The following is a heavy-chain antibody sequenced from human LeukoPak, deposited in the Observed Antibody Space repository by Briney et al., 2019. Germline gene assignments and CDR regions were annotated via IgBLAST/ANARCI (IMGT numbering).Heavy chain of an antibody. J-gene: IGHJ4*02. V-gene: IGHV3-33*01. CDR3: ARASSSWYNYFDY. CDR1: GFTFSSYG. Sequence: PGGSLRLSCAASGFTFSSYGMHWVRQAPGKGLEWVAVIWYDGSNKYYADSVKGRFTISRDNSKNTLYLQMNSLRAEDTAVCYCARASSSWYNYFDYWAREPWSPSPQ. D-gene: IGHD6-13*01. CDR2: IWYDGSNK.